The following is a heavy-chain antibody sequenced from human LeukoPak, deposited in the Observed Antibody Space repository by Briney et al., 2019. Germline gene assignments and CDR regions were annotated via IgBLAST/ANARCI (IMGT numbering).Heavy chain of an antibody. V-gene: IGHV3-30-3*01. CDR2: ISYDGSNK. CDR3: AKAHDDWNYVYFRH. D-gene: IGHD1-7*01. CDR1: GFTFSSYA. J-gene: IGHJ1*01. Sequence: PGGSLRLSCAASGFTFSSYAMHWVRQAPGKGLEWVAVISYDGSNKYYADSVKGRFTISRDNSKNTLYLQMNSLRAEDTAVYYCAKAHDDWNYVYFRHWGQGTLVTVSS.